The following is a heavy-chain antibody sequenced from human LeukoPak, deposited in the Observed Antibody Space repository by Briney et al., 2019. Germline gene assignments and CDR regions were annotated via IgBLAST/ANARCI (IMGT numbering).Heavy chain of an antibody. J-gene: IGHJ3*02. CDR1: GFTFSSSA. V-gene: IGHV3-21*04. Sequence: GGSLRLSCAASGFTFSSSAMNWVRQAPGKGLEWVSSINNVASHIYYAHSVKGRFTISRDNAKNSLYLQMNSLRAEDTALYYCAKDIKYSKGAFDIWGQGTMVTVSS. CDR2: INNVASHI. CDR3: AKDIKYSKGAFDI. D-gene: IGHD6-6*01.